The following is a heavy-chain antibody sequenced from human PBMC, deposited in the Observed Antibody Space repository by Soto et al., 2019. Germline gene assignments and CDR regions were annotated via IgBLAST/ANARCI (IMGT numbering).Heavy chain of an antibody. CDR2: ISGSGGSA. V-gene: IGHV3-23*01. CDR1: GFTFSSYA. CDR3: AKQQGSGNPYYYSMDV. D-gene: IGHD3-10*01. Sequence: EVQLLESGGGLVQPGGSLRLSCAASGFTFSSYAMSWVRQAPGKGLKWVSTISGSGGSAYYADSVKGRFTISRDNSQNTLYLQMNSLRAEDTAVYYCAKQQGSGNPYYYSMDVWGQGTTVTVSS. J-gene: IGHJ6*02.